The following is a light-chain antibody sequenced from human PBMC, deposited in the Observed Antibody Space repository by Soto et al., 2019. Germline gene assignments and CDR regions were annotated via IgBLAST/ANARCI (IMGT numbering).Light chain of an antibody. CDR1: QSISNC. J-gene: IGKJ4*01. Sequence: DVQMTQSPSTLSASVGDRVSITCRASQSISNCLAWYQQKPGKAPKLLIYDASSLESGVPSRFSGSGSATEFTLTISSLQSEDCAIYYCQQYHTWPITFGGGTKVDIK. V-gene: IGKV1-5*01. CDR2: DAS. CDR3: QQYHTWPIT.